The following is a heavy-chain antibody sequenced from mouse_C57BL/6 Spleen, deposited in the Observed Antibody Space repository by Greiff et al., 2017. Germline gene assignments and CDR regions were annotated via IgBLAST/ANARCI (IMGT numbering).Heavy chain of an antibody. J-gene: IGHJ3*01. CDR2: IWSGGST. D-gene: IGHD2-1*01. V-gene: IGHV2-4*01. Sequence: QVQLQQSGPGLVQPSQSLSITCTVSGFSLTSYGVHWVRQPPGKGLEWLGVIWSGGSTDYNAAFISRRSISKDNSKSQVFFKMNSLQADDTAIYYCASTGEVAYWGQGTLVTVSA. CDR1: GFSLTSYG. CDR3: ASTGEVAY.